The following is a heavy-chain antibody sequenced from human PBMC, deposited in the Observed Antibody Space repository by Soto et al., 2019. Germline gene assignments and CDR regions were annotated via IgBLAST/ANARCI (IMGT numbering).Heavy chain of an antibody. CDR2: ISGSGGST. J-gene: IGHJ4*02. CDR3: AKVSRGIGVVPAELN. CDR1: GHTFHNYA. D-gene: IGHD2-2*01. V-gene: IGHV3-23*01. Sequence: EVQLLESGGGLEQPGGSLRLSCVGSGHTFHNYAMTWVRQAPGKGLEWVSGISGSGGSTYYADSVRGRFTISRDDSKNTRYLQMNSLRAEDTAVYYCAKVSRGIGVVPAELNWAQVTLVTVSS.